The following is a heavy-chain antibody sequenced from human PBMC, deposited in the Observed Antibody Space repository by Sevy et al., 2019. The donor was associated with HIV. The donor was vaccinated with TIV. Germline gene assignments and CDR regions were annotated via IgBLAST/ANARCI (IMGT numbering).Heavy chain of an antibody. Sequence: GGSLRLSCAASGFDFSNYEMNWVRQAPEKGLEWVAYIHRDSTIYYADSVKGRFTISRDNARNSLHLQMNSLRVEDTAIYYCAASDDYWGQGTLVTVSS. J-gene: IGHJ4*02. CDR3: AASDDY. CDR1: GFDFSNYE. CDR2: IHRDSTI. V-gene: IGHV3-48*03.